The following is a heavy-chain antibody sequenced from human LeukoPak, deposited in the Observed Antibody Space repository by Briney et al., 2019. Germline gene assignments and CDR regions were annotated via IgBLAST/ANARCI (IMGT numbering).Heavy chain of an antibody. V-gene: IGHV1-46*01. CDR3: ARSVFPYYSGSGSPYNVDVRQNSYFDF. Sequence: ASVNVSCKASGYTFTNYYIHWVRQAPAQGLEWMGTINPSVGTTRSAKGRASLTRDTSTSTVYMALSTLRSEDTAVYYCARSVFPYYSGSGSPYNVDVRQNSYFDFWGQGTLVTVSS. CDR1: GYTFTNYY. D-gene: IGHD3-10*01. J-gene: IGHJ4*02. CDR2: INPSVGTT.